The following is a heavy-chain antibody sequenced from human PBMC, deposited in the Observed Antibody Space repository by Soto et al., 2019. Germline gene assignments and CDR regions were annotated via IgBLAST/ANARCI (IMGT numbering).Heavy chain of an antibody. CDR3: AREVVPAAQFDS. Sequence: LRLSCTASGSTFGDYAMSWFRQAPGKGLEWVGFIRSKAYGGTTEYAASVKGRFTIPRDDSKSIAYLQMNSLKTEDTAVYYCAREVVPAAQFDSWGQGTPVTVSS. J-gene: IGHJ4*02. D-gene: IGHD2-21*02. V-gene: IGHV3-49*03. CDR1: GSTFGDYA. CDR2: IRSKAYGGTT.